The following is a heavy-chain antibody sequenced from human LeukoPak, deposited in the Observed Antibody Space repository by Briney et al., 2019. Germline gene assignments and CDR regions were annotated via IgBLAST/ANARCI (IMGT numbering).Heavy chain of an antibody. D-gene: IGHD2-8*01. V-gene: IGHV3-23*01. J-gene: IGHJ4*02. CDR1: GFTFSSYA. CDR2: ISGSGGST. CDR3: AKDRARYCNNGVCYSGDFDC. Sequence: PGGSLRLSCAASGFTFSSYAMSWVRQAPGKGLEWVSAISGSGGSTYYADSVKGRFTISRDNSKNTLYLQMNSLRAEDTAVYYCAKDRARYCNNGVCYSGDFDCWGRGTLVTVSS.